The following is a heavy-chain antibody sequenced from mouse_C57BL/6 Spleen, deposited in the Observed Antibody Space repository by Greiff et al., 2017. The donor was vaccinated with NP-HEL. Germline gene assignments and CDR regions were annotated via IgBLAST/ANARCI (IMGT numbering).Heavy chain of an antibody. Sequence: EVKLVESGGGLVKPGGSLKLSCAASGFTFSDYGMHWVRQAPEKGLEWVAYISSGSSTIYYADTVKGRFTISRDNAKNTLFLQMTSLRSEDTAMYYCAKGRLGPAWFAYWGQGTLVTVSA. V-gene: IGHV5-17*01. J-gene: IGHJ3*01. CDR2: ISSGSSTI. CDR3: AKGRLGPAWFAY. CDR1: GFTFSDYG. D-gene: IGHD4-1*01.